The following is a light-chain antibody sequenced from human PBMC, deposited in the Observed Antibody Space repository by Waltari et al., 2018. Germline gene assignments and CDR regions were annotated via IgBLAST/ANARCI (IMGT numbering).Light chain of an antibody. Sequence: VIWVTQSPSLLTASTGETVTITCRTSQAVKNYFAWYQQKPGKAPELLIYTATFLQTGVPSRFSGSGSGTDFTLTISSLQSEDFATYFCQQNYAFPRTFGQGTKVEVK. CDR2: TAT. CDR3: QQNYAFPRT. J-gene: IGKJ1*01. CDR1: QAVKNY. V-gene: IGKV1D-8*01.